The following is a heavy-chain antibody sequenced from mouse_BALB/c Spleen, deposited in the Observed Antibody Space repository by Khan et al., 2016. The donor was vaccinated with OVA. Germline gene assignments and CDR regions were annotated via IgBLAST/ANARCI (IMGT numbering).Heavy chain of an antibody. D-gene: IGHD2-10*02. J-gene: IGHJ2*01. Sequence: EVKLLESGPGLVKPSQSLSLTCTVTGYSITSDYAWNWIRQFPGNKLEWMGFISYSGNTKYNPSLTSRIPMTRDTSKNQFFLQLNSVTPEDTATYYCARVYGGDFDYWGQGTTLIVSS. CDR1: GYSITSDYA. V-gene: IGHV3-2*02. CDR2: ISYSGNT. CDR3: ARVYGGDFDY.